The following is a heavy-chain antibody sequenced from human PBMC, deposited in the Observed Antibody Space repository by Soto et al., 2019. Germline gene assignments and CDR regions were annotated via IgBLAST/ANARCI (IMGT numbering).Heavy chain of an antibody. V-gene: IGHV3-74*01. CDR2: VDADGSGT. D-gene: IGHD3-10*01. CDR1: GFSVSSYG. CDR3: AGASGCKFDY. J-gene: IGHJ4*02. Sequence: EVQLVESGGGLVQPGGSLSLSCAASGFSVSSYGMHWVRQAPGTGLVWVSRVDADGSGTTYAGSVKGRFSISRDNAKNTFALQMNNLRAEDTAVYYCAGASGCKFDYWGLGVIVTVSS.